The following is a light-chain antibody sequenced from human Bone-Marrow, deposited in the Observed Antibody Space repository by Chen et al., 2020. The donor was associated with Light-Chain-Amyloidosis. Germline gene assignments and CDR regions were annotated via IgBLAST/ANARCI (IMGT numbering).Light chain of an antibody. CDR3: QSYDNSLTSLV. CDR2: ANS. Sequence: QSVLTQPPSVSGAPGQRVPISCTGTPSNIGADYDVHWYQQVPGTAPKLLVLANSNRPSGVPDRFSGSRSGTSASLAITGLQAEDEAHYYCQSYDNSLTSLVFGGGTKLTVL. CDR1: PSNIGADYD. J-gene: IGLJ3*02. V-gene: IGLV1-40*01.